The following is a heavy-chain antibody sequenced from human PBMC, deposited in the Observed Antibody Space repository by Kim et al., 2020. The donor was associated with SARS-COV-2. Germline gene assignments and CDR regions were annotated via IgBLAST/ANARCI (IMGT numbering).Heavy chain of an antibody. CDR1: GFTFMSYG. CDR3: ARMTINYYGSGSYDGYFDY. J-gene: IGHJ4*02. V-gene: IGHV3-33*05. D-gene: IGHD3-10*01. Sequence: GGSLRLSCAASGFTFMSYGMHWVRQAPGKGLEWVAVISYDGSNKYYVDSVKGRFTISRDNSKNTLYLQMNSLRAEDTAVYYCARMTINYYGSGSYDGYFDYWGQGTLVTVSS. CDR2: ISYDGSNK.